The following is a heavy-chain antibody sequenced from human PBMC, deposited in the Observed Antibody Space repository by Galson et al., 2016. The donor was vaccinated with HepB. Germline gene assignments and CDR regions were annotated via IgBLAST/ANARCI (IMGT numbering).Heavy chain of an antibody. J-gene: IGHJ4*02. D-gene: IGHD2-8*01. CDR2: IWHDGSKK. CDR3: ARDDGYGV. V-gene: IGHV3-33*01. Sequence: SLRLSCAASGFTFSSYGMIWVRQAPGKGLEWVAVIWHDGSKKYYADSVKGRFTISRDNSKNTLYLQMNSLRAEDTAVYYCARDDGYGVWGQGTLVTVSS. CDR1: GFTFSSYG.